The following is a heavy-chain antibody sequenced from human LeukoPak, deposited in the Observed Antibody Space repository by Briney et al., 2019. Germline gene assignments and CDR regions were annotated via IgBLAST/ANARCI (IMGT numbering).Heavy chain of an antibody. D-gene: IGHD5-18*01. CDR2: ISTRGAST. V-gene: IGHV3-48*03. CDR1: GFTFSSFE. J-gene: IGHJ4*02. Sequence: PGGSLRLSCAASGFTFSSFEMVWVRRAPGQGLEWISYISTRGASTYYADSVKGRFTVSRDNVKNSTSLRMDTLRVEDTAVYYCARERGYNYGYSGYYDHWGQGVLVTVSS. CDR3: ARERGYNYGYSGYYDH.